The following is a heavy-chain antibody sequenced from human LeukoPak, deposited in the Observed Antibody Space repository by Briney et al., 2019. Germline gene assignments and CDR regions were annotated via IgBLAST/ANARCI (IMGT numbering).Heavy chain of an antibody. CDR3: ARVSYYYYGMDV. V-gene: IGHV4-31*03. J-gene: IGHJ6*02. CDR2: IYYSGST. CDR1: GGSISSGGYY. Sequence: SETLSLTCTVSGGSISSGGYYWSWIRQHPGKGLEWIGYIYYSGSTYYNPSLKSRVTISVDRSKNQFSLKLSSVTAADTAVYYCARVSYYYYGMDVWGQGTTVTVSS.